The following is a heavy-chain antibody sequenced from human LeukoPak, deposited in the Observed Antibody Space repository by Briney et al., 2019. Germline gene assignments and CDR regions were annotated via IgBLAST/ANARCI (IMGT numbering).Heavy chain of an antibody. J-gene: IGHJ4*02. V-gene: IGHV3-21*01. CDR2: ISSSSSCI. Sequence: GGSLRLSCAASGFTFSSYSMNWVRQAPEKGLEWVSSISSSSSCIYYADSVKGRFTISRDNAKNSLYLQMNSLRAEDTAVYYCARYLNSGPADYWGQGSLVTVSS. CDR3: ARYLNSGPADY. D-gene: IGHD6-19*01. CDR1: GFTFSSYS.